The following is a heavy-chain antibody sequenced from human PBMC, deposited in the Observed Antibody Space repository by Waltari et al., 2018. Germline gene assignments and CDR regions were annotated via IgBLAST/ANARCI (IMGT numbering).Heavy chain of an antibody. CDR3: AREERIAARNWFDT. D-gene: IGHD6-13*01. Sequence: QVQLVQSGAEVKKPGSSVKVSCKASGGTFNSFAISWVRQAPGQGLEWMGRTIPIVGIANYAQKFQGRVTVTADDSTSTAYMELTSLRSEDTAVYYCAREERIAARNWFDTWGQGTLVTVSS. CDR2: TIPIVGIA. J-gene: IGHJ5*02. CDR1: GGTFNSFA. V-gene: IGHV1-69*04.